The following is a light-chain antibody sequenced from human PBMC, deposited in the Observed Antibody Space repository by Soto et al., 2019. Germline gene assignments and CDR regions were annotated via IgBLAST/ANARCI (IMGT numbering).Light chain of an antibody. CDR1: QGLLYNNTYNY. CDR3: MQALQSLT. CDR2: FGS. Sequence: DSGMNQAPLTLPVPPVEPASISCRYSQGLLYNNTYNYLDWYVQKPGQSPQLLIYFGSNRAPGVPDRFSGSGSGTDFTLKINRVEAEDVGTYYCMQALQSLTFGQGTRLEIK. V-gene: IGKV2-28*01. J-gene: IGKJ5*01.